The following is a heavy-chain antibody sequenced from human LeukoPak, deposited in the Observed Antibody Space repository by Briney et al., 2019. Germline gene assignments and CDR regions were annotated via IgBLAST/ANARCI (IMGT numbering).Heavy chain of an antibody. CDR1: GYTFTSYY. V-gene: IGHV1-2*04. J-gene: IGHJ3*02. D-gene: IGHD3-10*01. CDR3: ARGGRFGELIAFDI. CDR2: INPNSGGT. Sequence: GASVKVSCKASGYTFTSYYMHWVRQAPGQGLEWMGWINPNSGGTNYAQKFQGWVTMTRDTSISTAYMELSRLRSDDTAVYYCARGGRFGELIAFDIWGQGTMVTVSS.